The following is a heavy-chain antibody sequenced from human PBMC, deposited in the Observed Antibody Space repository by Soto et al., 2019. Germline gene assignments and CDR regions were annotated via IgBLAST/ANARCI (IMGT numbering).Heavy chain of an antibody. CDR3: INSRGLSRAGS. D-gene: IGHD3-10*01. CDR2: FHGSGPT. CDR1: SSPGAAGQY. V-gene: IGHV4-38-2*01. Sequence: SETLSLTGDVSSSPGAAGQYWGWIRQPPGKGLEWLGCFHGSGPTYYRLYLKRRLAISVDWSKGQVSLSLTSVIAADTARYYCINSRGLSRAGSWGRGIVVTVSS. J-gene: IGHJ5*02.